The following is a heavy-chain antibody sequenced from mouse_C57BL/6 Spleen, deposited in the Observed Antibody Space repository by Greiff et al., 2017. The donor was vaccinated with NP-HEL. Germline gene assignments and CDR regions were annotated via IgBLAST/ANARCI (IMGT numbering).Heavy chain of an antibody. CDR3: ARARTTGVESYWYFDV. CDR1: GFTFSSYA. CDR2: ISDGGSYT. D-gene: IGHD1-1*01. Sequence: EVQGVESGGGLVKPGGSLKLSCAASGFTFSSYAMSWVRQTPEKRLEWVATISDGGSYTYYPDNVKGRFTISRDNAKNNLYLQMSHLKSEDTAMYYCARARTTGVESYWYFDVWGTGTTVTVSS. J-gene: IGHJ1*03. V-gene: IGHV5-4*01.